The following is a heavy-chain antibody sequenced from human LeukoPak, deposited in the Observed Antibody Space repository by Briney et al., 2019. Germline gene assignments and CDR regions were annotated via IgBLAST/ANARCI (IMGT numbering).Heavy chain of an antibody. D-gene: IGHD3-22*01. V-gene: IGHV4-39*01. CDR2: IYYSGST. CDR3: ARHKNTFYDRTEGWFDP. CDR1: GGSISSSSYY. J-gene: IGHJ5*02. Sequence: PSETLSLTCTVSGGSISSSSYYWGWIRQPPGKGLEWIGSIYYSGSTYYNPSLKSRVTISVDTSKNQFSLKLSSVTAADTAVYYCARHKNTFYDRTEGWFDPWGQGTLVTVSS.